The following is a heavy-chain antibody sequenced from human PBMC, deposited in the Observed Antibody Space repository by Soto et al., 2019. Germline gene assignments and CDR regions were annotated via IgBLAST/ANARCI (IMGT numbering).Heavy chain of an antibody. Sequence: QVQLVESGGGVVQPGRSLRLSCAASGFTFSSYAMHWVRQAPGKGLEGVAVISYDGSNKYYADSVKGRFTISRDNSKNTLYLQMNSLRAEDTAVYYCARLFTSKNMAIARAEYFQYWGQGTLVTVSS. J-gene: IGHJ1*01. CDR1: GFTFSSYA. CDR3: ARLFTSKNMAIARAEYFQY. CDR2: ISYDGSNK. V-gene: IGHV3-30-3*01. D-gene: IGHD5-12*01.